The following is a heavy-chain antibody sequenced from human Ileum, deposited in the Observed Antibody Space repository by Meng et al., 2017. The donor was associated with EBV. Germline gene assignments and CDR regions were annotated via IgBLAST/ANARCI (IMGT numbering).Heavy chain of an antibody. D-gene: IGHD3-16*01. V-gene: IGHV4-61*01. J-gene: IGHJ4*02. Sequence: QVQLQESGPGLVKPSETLSPTCTVSGGSVSSGSYYWSWIRQPPGKGLEWIGYIYYSGSTNYNPSLKSRVTISVETSKNQFSLELTSMTAADTAMYYCARGRDYVWADWGQGTLVTVSS. CDR2: IYYSGST. CDR1: GGSVSSGSYY. CDR3: ARGRDYVWAD.